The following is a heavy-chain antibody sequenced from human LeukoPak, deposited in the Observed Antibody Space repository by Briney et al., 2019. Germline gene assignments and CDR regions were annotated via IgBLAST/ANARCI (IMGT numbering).Heavy chain of an antibody. J-gene: IGHJ4*02. CDR3: AKDLRGGSYYFDY. Sequence: PGGSLRLSCAASGFTFSDYYMSWIRQAPGKGLEWVSAISGGGGNTNYANSMKGRFTISRDNSKNTLYLQMNNLRAEDTAVYYCAKDLRGGSYYFDYWGQGTLVTVSS. CDR2: ISGGGGNT. V-gene: IGHV3-23*01. D-gene: IGHD2-15*01. CDR1: GFTFSDYY.